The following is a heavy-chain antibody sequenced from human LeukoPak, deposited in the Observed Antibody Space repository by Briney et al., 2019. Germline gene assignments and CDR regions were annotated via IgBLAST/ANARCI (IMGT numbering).Heavy chain of an antibody. J-gene: IGHJ4*02. V-gene: IGHV3-23*01. CDR1: GFTFSSSA. CDR2: VNGVGDNT. Sequence: PGGSLRLSCAASGFTFSSSALSWVRQAPGKGLGWVSGVNGVGDNTYYADSVKGRFTFSRDNSKNTLHLQMNSLRAEDTAVYYCAKDYPRSNDYWGQGTLVTVSS. CDR3: AKDYPRSNDY.